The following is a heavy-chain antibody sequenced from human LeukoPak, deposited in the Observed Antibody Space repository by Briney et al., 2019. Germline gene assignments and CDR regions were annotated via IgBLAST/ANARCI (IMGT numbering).Heavy chain of an antibody. V-gene: IGHV3-30-3*01. CDR1: GFTFSSYA. CDR2: ISYDGSNK. D-gene: IGHD3-10*01. J-gene: IGHJ6*02. CDR3: ARAGYYYGSKAGGMDV. Sequence: GGSLGLSCAASGFTFSSYAMHWVRQAPGKGLEWVAVISYDGSNKYYADSVKGRFTISRDNSKNTLYLQMNSLRAEDTAVYYCARAGYYYGSKAGGMDVWGQGTTVTVSS.